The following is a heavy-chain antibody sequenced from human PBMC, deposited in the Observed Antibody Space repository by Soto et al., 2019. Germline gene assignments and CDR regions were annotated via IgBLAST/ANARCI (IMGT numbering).Heavy chain of an antibody. CDR2: ISGGGDAT. CDR3: ARKVPGSTTRPDYWYFDL. V-gene: IGHV3-23*01. J-gene: IGHJ2*01. Sequence: EVQLLESGGGLVQPGGSLRLSCAASGFTFISYAMNWVRQAAGKGLQWVSAISGGGDATFYADSVRGRFTISRDNSRNTVTLQMNSLGADDTAVYYCARKVPGSTTRPDYWYFDLWGRGTLVTVSS. CDR1: GFTFISYA. D-gene: IGHD3-10*01.